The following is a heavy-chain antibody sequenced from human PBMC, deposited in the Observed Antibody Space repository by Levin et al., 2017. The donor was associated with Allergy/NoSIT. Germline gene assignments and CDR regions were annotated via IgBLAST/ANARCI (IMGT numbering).Heavy chain of an antibody. CDR2: MYPGDSDT. CDR1: GYSFTSYW. D-gene: IGHD5-18*01. Sequence: KVSCKASGYSFTSYWIGWVRQMPGKGLEWMGIMYPGDSDTKYSPSFQGQVTISADKSISTAYLQWNSLKASDTPMYYCVRGREQGNSYGFTLDYWGQGTLVTVSS. CDR3: VRGREQGNSYGFTLDY. J-gene: IGHJ4*02. V-gene: IGHV5-51*01.